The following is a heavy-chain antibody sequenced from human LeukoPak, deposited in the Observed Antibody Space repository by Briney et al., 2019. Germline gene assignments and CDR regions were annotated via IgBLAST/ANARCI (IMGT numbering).Heavy chain of an antibody. D-gene: IGHD6-13*01. Sequence: SETLPLTCTVSGGSISSNSYYWGWIRQPPGKGLEWIGSIYYSGSTYYNPSLKSRVTISVDTSKDQFSLKLSSVTAADTAVYYCARHETAGYYWGQGTLVTVSS. J-gene: IGHJ4*02. CDR3: ARHETAGYY. CDR1: GGSISSNSYY. CDR2: IYYSGST. V-gene: IGHV4-39*01.